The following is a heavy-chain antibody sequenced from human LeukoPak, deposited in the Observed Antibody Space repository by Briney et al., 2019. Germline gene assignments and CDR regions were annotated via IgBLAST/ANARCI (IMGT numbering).Heavy chain of an antibody. J-gene: IGHJ4*02. CDR2: FDPEDGET. V-gene: IGHV1-24*01. D-gene: IGHD5-18*01. CDR1: GYTLTELS. Sequence: ASVKVSCKVSGYTLTELSMHWVRQAPGKGLEWMGGFDPEDGETIYAQKFQGRVTMTTDTSTSTAYMELRSLRSDDTAVYYCARGNLWLVNFDYWGQGTLVTVPS. CDR3: ARGNLWLVNFDY.